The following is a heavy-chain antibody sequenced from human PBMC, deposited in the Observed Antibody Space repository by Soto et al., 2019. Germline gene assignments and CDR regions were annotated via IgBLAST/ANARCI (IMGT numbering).Heavy chain of an antibody. J-gene: IGHJ4*02. V-gene: IGHV1-2*02. D-gene: IGHD2-21*02. CDR3: ARQLAYCGGACFTEPVDY. Sequence: QAQLVQSGAEVKKPGASVKVSCEASGYTFTSYYMHWVRQAPGQGLEWMGWINPNSGDTKYAQKFRGRVTMSRDTSITTAYMEVKMLTSDDTAVYYCARQLAYCGGACFTEPVDYWGQGTLVTVSS. CDR2: INPNSGDT. CDR1: GYTFTSYY.